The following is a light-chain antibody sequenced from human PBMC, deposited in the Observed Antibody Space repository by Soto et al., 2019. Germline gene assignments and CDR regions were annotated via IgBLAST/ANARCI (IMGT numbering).Light chain of an antibody. J-gene: IGLJ1*01. CDR1: NSNIGSNA. CDR2: GSN. CDR3: AAFDDSLNGYA. Sequence: QSVLTQPPSTSGTPGQRVSISCSGSNSNIGSNAVNWYQQLPGTAPKLLIYGSNQRPSGVPDRFSGSKSGTSASLAISGLQSEDEADYYCAAFDDSLNGYAFETGTKLTVL. V-gene: IGLV1-44*01.